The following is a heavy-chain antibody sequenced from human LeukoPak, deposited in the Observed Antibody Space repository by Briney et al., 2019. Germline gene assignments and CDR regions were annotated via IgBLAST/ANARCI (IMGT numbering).Heavy chain of an antibody. CDR3: SKGRGPAAVAPDY. D-gene: IGHD2-2*01. V-gene: IGHV3-23*01. Sequence: GGSLRLSCAAYGFTFSSYGMNWVRQAPGKGLEWVSAIFASGGSTYYADSVKGRFTISRDNSKSTLYLQMNSLRAEDTALYYCSKGRGPAAVAPDYWGQGTLVTVSS. J-gene: IGHJ4*02. CDR2: IFASGGST. CDR1: GFTFSSYG.